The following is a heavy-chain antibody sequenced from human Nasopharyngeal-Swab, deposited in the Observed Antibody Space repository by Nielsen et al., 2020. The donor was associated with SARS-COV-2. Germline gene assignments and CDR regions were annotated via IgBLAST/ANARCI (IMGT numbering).Heavy chain of an antibody. D-gene: IGHD6-13*01. CDR3: ALIRGAAGS. V-gene: IGHV3-72*01. Sequence: GESLKISCAASGFIFSDYFIDWVRQAPGRVLEWVGRIKNKVYSHTTEYAASVTGRYTISRDDAKNSAFLQMNSLKIEDTAVYYCALIRGAAGSWGQGTLVTVHS. CDR1: GFIFSDYF. CDR2: IKNKVYSHTT. J-gene: IGHJ5*02.